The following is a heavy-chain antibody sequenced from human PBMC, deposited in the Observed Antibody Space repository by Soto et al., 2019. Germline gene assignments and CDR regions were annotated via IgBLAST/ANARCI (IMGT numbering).Heavy chain of an antibody. V-gene: IGHV5-51*01. CDR2: IYPGDSDT. CDR1: GYSFTSYW. J-gene: IGHJ6*02. CDR3: ARRQYYYDSSGYHDYYYYYGMDV. D-gene: IGHD3-22*01. Sequence: RGESLKISCKGSGYSFTSYWIGWVRQMPGKGLEWMGIIYPGDSDTRYSPSFQGQVTISADKSISTAYLQWSSLKASDTAMYYCARRQYYYDSSGYHDYYYYYGMDVWGQGTTVTVSS.